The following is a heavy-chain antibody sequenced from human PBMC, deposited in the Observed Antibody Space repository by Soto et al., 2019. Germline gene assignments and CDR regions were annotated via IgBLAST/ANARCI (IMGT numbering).Heavy chain of an antibody. CDR3: AKAAAAGTTNYIFGMDV. V-gene: IGHV1-3*01. CDR2: LNADNSNT. CDR1: GYIFTNYA. D-gene: IGHD6-13*01. J-gene: IGHJ6*02. Sequence: ASVKVSCKASGYIFTNYAIHWVRQAPVQRLEWMGWLNADNSNTKYSQSFQGRVTITRDRSASTAYMELSSLRSEDTALYYSAKAAAAGTTNYIFGMDVWGHGTTVTVSS.